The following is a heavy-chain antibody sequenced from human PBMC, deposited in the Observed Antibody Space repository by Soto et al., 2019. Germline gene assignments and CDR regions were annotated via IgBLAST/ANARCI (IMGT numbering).Heavy chain of an antibody. CDR2: ISSTSSTI. J-gene: IGHJ6*02. Sequence: CSAAVSRPCCYSVYRVLLETREGLEWVSYISSTSSTIFYADSVKGRFTISRDNAKNSLYLQMNSLRAEDTAVYYCARVRQIYYSYDMDVWCQGT. CDR1: VSRPCCYS. V-gene: IGHV3-48*01. CDR3: ARVRQIYYSYDMDV.